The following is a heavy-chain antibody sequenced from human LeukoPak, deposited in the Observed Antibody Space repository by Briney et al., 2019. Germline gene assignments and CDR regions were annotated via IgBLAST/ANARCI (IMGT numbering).Heavy chain of an antibody. CDR1: GVSFSGYY. D-gene: IGHD3-3*01. CDR2: INHSGST. Sequence: SETLSLTCAVYGVSFSGYYWSWIRQPPGKGLEWIGEINHSGSTNYNPSLKSRVTISVDTSKNQFSLKLSSVTAADTAVYYCARGLSVLRFLEWTKVNWFDPWGQGTLVTVSS. CDR3: ARGLSVLRFLEWTKVNWFDP. V-gene: IGHV4-34*01. J-gene: IGHJ5*02.